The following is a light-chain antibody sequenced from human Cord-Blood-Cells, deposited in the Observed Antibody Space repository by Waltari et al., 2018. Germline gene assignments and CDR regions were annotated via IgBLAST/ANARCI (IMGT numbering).Light chain of an antibody. CDR3: LSADSRV. J-gene: IGLJ3*02. V-gene: IGLV3-16*01. CDR2: KDS. CDR1: ALPKKY. Sequence: SYELTQPPSVSVSLGQMARITCSGEALPKKYAYWYQQKPGQFPVLVIYKDSERPSGIPERFSGSSSGTIVTLTISGVQAEDEADYYCLSADSRVFVGGTKLTVL.